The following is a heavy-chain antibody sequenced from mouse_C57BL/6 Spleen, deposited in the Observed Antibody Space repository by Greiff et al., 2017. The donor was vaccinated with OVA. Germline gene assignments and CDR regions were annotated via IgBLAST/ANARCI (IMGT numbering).Heavy chain of an antibody. CDR2: INPSSGYT. J-gene: IGHJ3*01. CDR1: GYTFTSYT. D-gene: IGHD2-4*01. Sequence: VQRVESGAELARPGASVKMSCKASGYTFTSYTMHWVKQRPGQGLEWIGYINPSSGYTKYNQKFKDKATLTADKSSSTAYMQLSSLTSEDSAVYYCARYGGYDYTWFAYWGQGALVTVSA. CDR3: ARYGGYDYTWFAY. V-gene: IGHV1-4*01.